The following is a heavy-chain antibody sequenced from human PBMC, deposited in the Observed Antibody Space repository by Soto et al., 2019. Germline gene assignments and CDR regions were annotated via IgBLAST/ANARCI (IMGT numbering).Heavy chain of an antibody. CDR1: GFICSSYD. J-gene: IGHJ3*02. Sequence: LRLSCEASGFICSSYDMSWVRQAPGKGVEGVSTILVGGSTHYEDSVKVRFSISRDRSKNTVYLEMNSLTAGDTAVYYCAKATATAGGAFDICGQGTMVTVSS. CDR3: AKATATAGGAFDI. D-gene: IGHD2-21*02. CDR2: ILVGGST. V-gene: IGHV3-23*01.